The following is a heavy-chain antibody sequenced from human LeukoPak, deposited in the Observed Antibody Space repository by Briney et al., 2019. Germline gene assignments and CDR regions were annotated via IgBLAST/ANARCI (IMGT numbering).Heavy chain of an antibody. D-gene: IGHD5-24*01. J-gene: IGHJ4*02. V-gene: IGHV3-48*01. CDR2: IGISSGIT. CDR1: GFTFSDYS. Sequence: TGGSLRLSCAASGFTFSDYSMNWVRQAPGKGLEWISYIGISSGITKYADSVKGRFTISGDKAKNSLYLQMNSLRVEDTAVYYCARDYKYAFDNWGQGTLVTVSS. CDR3: ARDYKYAFDN.